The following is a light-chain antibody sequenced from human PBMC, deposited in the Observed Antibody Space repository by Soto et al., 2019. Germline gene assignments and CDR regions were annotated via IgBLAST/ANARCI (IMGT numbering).Light chain of an antibody. Sequence: DIQMTQSPSSLSASVGDRVTITCRASQGISNYLAWYQQKPGKVPRLLIYAASTLPSGVPSRFSGSGSGTEFTLTISSLQPDDFATYYCQQYNSYSRRTFGQGTKVDIK. CDR3: QQYNSYSRRT. J-gene: IGKJ1*01. CDR2: AAS. CDR1: QGISNY. V-gene: IGKV1-27*01.